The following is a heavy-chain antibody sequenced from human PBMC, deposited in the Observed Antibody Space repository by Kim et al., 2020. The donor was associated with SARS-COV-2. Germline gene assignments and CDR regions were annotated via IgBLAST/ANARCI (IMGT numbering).Heavy chain of an antibody. Sequence: SETLSLTCTVSGGSISSYYWSWIRQPPGKGLEWIGYIYYSGSINYNPSLKSRVTISVDTSKNQFSLKLSSVTAADTAVYYCARLYCSSTSCYPYFDYWGQGTLVTVS. V-gene: IGHV4-59*01. CDR1: GGSISSYY. CDR2: IYYSGSI. CDR3: ARLYCSSTSCYPYFDY. J-gene: IGHJ4*02. D-gene: IGHD2-2*01.